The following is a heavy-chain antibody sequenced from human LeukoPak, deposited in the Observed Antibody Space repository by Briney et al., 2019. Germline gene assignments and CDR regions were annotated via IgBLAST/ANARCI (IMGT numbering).Heavy chain of an antibody. CDR1: GYIFTSYG. J-gene: IGHJ4*02. CDR2: ISAYNGNT. D-gene: IGHD3-9*01. CDR3: AREPLLRYFDWLSYFDY. V-gene: IGHV1-18*01. Sequence: ASVKVSCKASGYIFTSYGISWVRQAPGQGLEWMGWISAYNGNTNYAQKLQGRVTMTTDTSTSTAYMELRSLRSDDTAVYYCAREPLLRYFDWLSYFDYWGQGTLVTVSS.